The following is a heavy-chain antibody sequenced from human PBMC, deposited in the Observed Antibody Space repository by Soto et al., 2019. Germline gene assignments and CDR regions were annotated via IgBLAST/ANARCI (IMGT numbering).Heavy chain of an antibody. CDR3: ARVGSVAAGRPFDY. J-gene: IGHJ4*02. Sequence: ASVNVSCRTSGYSFTSYCVAWVRRAPGKRLACMRCVIAYNSATSSAQNVPGRLTMTPHTSTSTAYMDLTTLRSDDTAVYSCARVGSVAAGRPFDYWGPGTLVTVSS. CDR2: VIAYNSAT. D-gene: IGHD2-15*01. V-gene: IGHV1-18*01. CDR1: GYSFTSYC.